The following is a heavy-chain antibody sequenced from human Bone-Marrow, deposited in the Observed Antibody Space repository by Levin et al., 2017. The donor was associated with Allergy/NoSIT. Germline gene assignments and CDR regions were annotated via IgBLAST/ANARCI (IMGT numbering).Heavy chain of an antibody. CDR1: GFTFSSYW. Sequence: GGSLRLSCTTSGFTFSSYWMHWVRQAPGKGLMWVSRIRCDAAETNHADSVKGRFTISRDNAKSTLHLQMKSLRADDTAIYYCVRDEVFGSRSDRHWGQGPLVTVSS. V-gene: IGHV3-74*01. CDR2: IRCDAAET. D-gene: IGHD3-10*01. J-gene: IGHJ4*02. CDR3: VRDEVFGSRSDRH.